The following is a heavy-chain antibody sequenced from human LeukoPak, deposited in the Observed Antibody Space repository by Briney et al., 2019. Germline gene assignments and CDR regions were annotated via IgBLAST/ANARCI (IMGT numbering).Heavy chain of an antibody. D-gene: IGHD3-10*01. CDR3: ARYYYGSGSYHFDY. V-gene: IGHV3-74*01. CDR1: GFSFSSYW. Sequence: GGSLRLSCAASGFSFSSYWMHWVRQAPGKGLVWVSRINSDGSSTSYADSVKGRFTISRDNAKNTLYLQMNSLRGEDTAVYYCARYYYGSGSYHFDYWGQGTLVIVSS. J-gene: IGHJ4*02. CDR2: INSDGSST.